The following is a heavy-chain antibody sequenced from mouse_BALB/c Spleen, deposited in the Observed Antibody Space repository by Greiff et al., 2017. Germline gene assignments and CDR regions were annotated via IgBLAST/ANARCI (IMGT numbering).Heavy chain of an antibody. J-gene: IGHJ3*01. CDR1: GFTFTDYY. Sequence: DVKLVESGGGLVQPGGSLRLSCATSGFTFTDYYMSWVRQPPGKALEWLGFIRNKANGYTTEYSASVKGRFTISRDNSQSILYLQMNTLRAEDSATYYCARAPYYYGREGTWFAYWGQGTLVTVSA. V-gene: IGHV7-3*02. CDR3: ARAPYYYGREGTWFAY. D-gene: IGHD1-1*01. CDR2: IRNKANGYTT.